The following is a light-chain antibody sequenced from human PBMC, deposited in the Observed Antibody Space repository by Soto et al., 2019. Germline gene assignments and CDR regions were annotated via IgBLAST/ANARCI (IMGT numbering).Light chain of an antibody. V-gene: IGKV1-9*01. Sequence: DIQVTQSPSFLSASVGDRVTITCRASQGISSYLAWYQQKPGKAPKLLIYAASTLQSGVPSRFSGSGSGTEFTLTISSLQPEDFATYYCQQLNSYTRPFGRVINVDIX. J-gene: IGKJ3*01. CDR2: AAS. CDR3: QQLNSYTRP. CDR1: QGISSY.